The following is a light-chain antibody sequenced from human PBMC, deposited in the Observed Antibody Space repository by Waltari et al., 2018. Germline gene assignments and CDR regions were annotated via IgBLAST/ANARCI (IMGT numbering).Light chain of an antibody. V-gene: IGKV4-1*01. CDR3: QQHFSTFIS. CDR2: WAS. Sequence: DIVLTQSPDSLPVSLGERATINCTSSQSLLYSSNNKNYLGWFQQKTGQPPNLLISWASTRESGVPDRFSGSGSGTHFTLTISSLQAEDVAVYYCQQHFSTFISFGQGTRLEI. CDR1: QSLLYSSNNKNY. J-gene: IGKJ5*01.